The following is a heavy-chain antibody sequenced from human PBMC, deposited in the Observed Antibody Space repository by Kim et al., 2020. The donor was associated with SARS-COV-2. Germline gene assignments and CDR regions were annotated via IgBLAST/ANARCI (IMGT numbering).Heavy chain of an antibody. CDR1: GFTFSSYA. D-gene: IGHD4-17*01. J-gene: IGHJ5*02. CDR3: ASRQYGDVYNWFDP. CDR2: ISGSGGST. V-gene: IGHV3-23*01. Sequence: GGSLRLSCAASGFTFSSYAMNWVRQAPGKGLEWVSAISGSGGSTYYADSVKGRFTISRDNSKNTLYLQMNSLRAEDTAVYYCASRQYGDVYNWFDPWGQGTLVTVSS.